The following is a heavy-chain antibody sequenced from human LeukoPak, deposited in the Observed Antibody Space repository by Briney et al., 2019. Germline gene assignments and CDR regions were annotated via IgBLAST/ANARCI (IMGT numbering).Heavy chain of an antibody. CDR2: ISAYNGNT. CDR1: GYTFTIYG. Sequence: ASVKVSCKASGYTFTIYGISWVRQAPGQGLEWMGWISAYNGNTNYAQKLQGRVTMTTDTSTSTAYMELGSLRSDDTAVYYCARGRGDFWSVYYRLDYGGQGTLVTVS. V-gene: IGHV1-18*01. J-gene: IGHJ4*02. CDR3: ARGRGDFWSVYYRLDY. D-gene: IGHD3-3*01.